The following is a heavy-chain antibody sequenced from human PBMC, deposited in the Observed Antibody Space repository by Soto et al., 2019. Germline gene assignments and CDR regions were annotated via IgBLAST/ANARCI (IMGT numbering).Heavy chain of an antibody. D-gene: IGHD2-2*01. CDR3: VVVVVPAATWDY. CDR2: MNPNSGNT. CDR1: GYTFTSYD. Sequence: QVPLVQSGAEVKKPGASVKVSCKASGYTFTSYDINWVRQATGQGLEWMGWMNPNSGNTGDAQKFQGRVPMTRNTSISTAYMELSSLRSEDPAVYYCVVVVVPAATWDYWGQGTLVTVSS. J-gene: IGHJ4*02. V-gene: IGHV1-8*01.